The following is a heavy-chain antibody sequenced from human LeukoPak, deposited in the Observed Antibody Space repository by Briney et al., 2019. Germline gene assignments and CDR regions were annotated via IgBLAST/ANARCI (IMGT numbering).Heavy chain of an antibody. CDR3: ARDSIMRDYYGSGSYYAPLFDY. CDR2: INAGNGNT. V-gene: IGHV1-3*01. Sequence: ASVKVSCKASGSTFTSYTMHWVRQAPGQRLEWMGWINAGNGNTKYSPKFQGRVTITRDTSASTAYMELSSLRSEDTAVYYCARDSIMRDYYGSGSYYAPLFDYWGQGTLVTVSS. D-gene: IGHD3-10*01. J-gene: IGHJ4*02. CDR1: GSTFTSYT.